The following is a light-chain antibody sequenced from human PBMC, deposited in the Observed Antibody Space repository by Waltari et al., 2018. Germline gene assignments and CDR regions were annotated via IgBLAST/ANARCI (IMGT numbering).Light chain of an antibody. CDR2: EVS. V-gene: IGLV2-14*01. J-gene: IGLJ2*01. Sequence: QSALTQPASVSGSPAQSITLSCTGTRSDIGSSDYVSWYQQHPGKAPKLIIYEVSDRPSGVSYRFSGSKSGNTASLTIFGLQPEDEADYHCTSHTTTSTLVFGGGTRLTVL. CDR1: RSDIGSSDY. CDR3: TSHTTTSTLV.